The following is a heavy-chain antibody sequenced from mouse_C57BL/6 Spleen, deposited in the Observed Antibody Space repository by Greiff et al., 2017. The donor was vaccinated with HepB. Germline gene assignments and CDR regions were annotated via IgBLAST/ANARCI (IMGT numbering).Heavy chain of an antibody. V-gene: IGHV1-47*01. J-gene: IGHJ4*01. CDR2: FHPYNDDT. Sequence: VKLQESGAELVKPGASVKMSCKASGYTFTTYPIEWMKQNHGKSLEWIGNFHPYNDDTKYNEKFKGKATLTVEKSSSTVYLELSRLTSDDSAVYYCARGLRSRNYYAMDYWGQGTSVTVSS. CDR3: ARGLRSRNYYAMDY. CDR1: GYTFTTYP. D-gene: IGHD1-1*01.